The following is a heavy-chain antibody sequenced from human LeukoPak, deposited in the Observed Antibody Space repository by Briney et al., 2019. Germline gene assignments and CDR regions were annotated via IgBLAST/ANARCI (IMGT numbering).Heavy chain of an antibody. V-gene: IGHV3-11*04. CDR2: ISSGGGTI. CDR1: GFSFRDAW. J-gene: IGHJ4*02. CDR3: ARLYY. Sequence: GGSLRLSCAASGFSFRDAWMSWVRQAPGKGLEWVSYISSGGGTIYYADSVKGRFTTSRDNARNSLYLQMNSLRAEDTAVYYCARLYYWGQGALVTVSS.